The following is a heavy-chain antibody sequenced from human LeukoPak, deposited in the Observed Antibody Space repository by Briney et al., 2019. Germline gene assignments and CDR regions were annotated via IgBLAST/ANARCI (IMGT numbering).Heavy chain of an antibody. CDR1: GGSINSYY. Sequence: SETLSLTCTVPGGSINSYYWSWIRQPPGKGLEWVGYIYYSGSTNYKPSLKRRVTISVDTSKDQFSLKVSSVTAADTAVYYCASSRSSSGWSLIDYWGQGALVTVSS. CDR3: ASSRSSSGWSLIDY. CDR2: IYYSGST. J-gene: IGHJ4*02. V-gene: IGHV4-59*01. D-gene: IGHD6-19*01.